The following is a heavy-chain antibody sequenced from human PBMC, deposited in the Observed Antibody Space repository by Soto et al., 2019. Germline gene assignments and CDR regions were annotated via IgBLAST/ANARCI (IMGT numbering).Heavy chain of an antibody. CDR2: ISWNRGNL. CDR1: GFTFDDYA. D-gene: IGHD4-17*01. Sequence: EVQLVESGGGLVQPDRSLRLSCAASGFTFDDYAMHWVRQAPGKGLEWVSGISWNRGNLDYADSVKGRFTISRDTSKNSLYLQMDTMRPDDTALYYCATDESTGEYSYYRYRDVWGKGTTVSVSS. CDR3: ATDESTGEYSYYRYRDV. J-gene: IGHJ6*03. V-gene: IGHV3-9*01.